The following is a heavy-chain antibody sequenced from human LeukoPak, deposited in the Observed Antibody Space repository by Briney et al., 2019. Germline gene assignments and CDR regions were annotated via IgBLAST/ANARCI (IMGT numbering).Heavy chain of an antibody. J-gene: IGHJ4*02. CDR2: IKGDGSHT. Sequence: PGGSLRLSCAASGFTSSSLYMEWVRQAPGKGLEWVSRIKGDGSHTTYADSVKGRFTISRDNPKNTLYLQMNYLRVEDTAVYYCSYDHFDYWSRGTLVTVSS. CDR1: GFTSSSLY. D-gene: IGHD2-21*01. CDR3: SYDHFDY. V-gene: IGHV3-74*01.